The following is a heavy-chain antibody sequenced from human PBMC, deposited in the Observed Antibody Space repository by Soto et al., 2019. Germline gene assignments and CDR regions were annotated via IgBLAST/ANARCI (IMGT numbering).Heavy chain of an antibody. V-gene: IGHV3-30*18. CDR1: GFTFSNHG. CDR3: AKHPLPGEVGSFAC. J-gene: IGHJ4*02. Sequence: QEQLLESGGGVVQPGKSLRLSCVGFGFTFSNHGMHWVRQAPGKGLEWMAVISNDGKKRYYADSVKGQFTIYRDDSQNTVYVKMDSLRDEDTAMYYYAKHPLPGEVGSFACWGQGNLVTVSS. CDR2: ISNDGKKR. D-gene: IGHD3-10*01.